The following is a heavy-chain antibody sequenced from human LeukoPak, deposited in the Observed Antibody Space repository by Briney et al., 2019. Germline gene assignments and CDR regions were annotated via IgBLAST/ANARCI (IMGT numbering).Heavy chain of an antibody. Sequence: PSETLSLTCTVSGGSTSSGDYYWSWIRQPPGKGLEWIGYIYYSGSTYYNPSLKSRVTISVDTSKNQFSLKLSSVTAADTAVYYCARLPITIFGVVNMAFDIWGQGTMVTASS. CDR1: GGSTSSGDYY. V-gene: IGHV4-30-4*01. D-gene: IGHD3-3*01. J-gene: IGHJ3*02. CDR2: IYYSGST. CDR3: ARLPITIFGVVNMAFDI.